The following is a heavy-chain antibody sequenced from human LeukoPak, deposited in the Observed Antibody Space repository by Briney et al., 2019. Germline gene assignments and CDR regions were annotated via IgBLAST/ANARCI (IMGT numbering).Heavy chain of an antibody. CDR3: ARVRWYKSGWAGNIDI. CDR1: GFTFSSYA. D-gene: IGHD6-19*01. V-gene: IGHV3-7*04. CDR2: IKQDGSEK. Sequence: GGSLRLSCSASGFTFSSYAMHWVRQAPGKGLEWMANIKQDGSEKYYVDSVKGRFTISRDNAKKSVYLQMNSLRGEDTAVYYCARVRWYKSGWAGNIDIWGQGTMVTVSS. J-gene: IGHJ3*02.